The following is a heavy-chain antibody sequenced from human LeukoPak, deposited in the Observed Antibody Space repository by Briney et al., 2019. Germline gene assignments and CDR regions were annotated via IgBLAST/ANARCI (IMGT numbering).Heavy chain of an antibody. CDR3: ARGVSYGSGSCYAY. CDR1: GYTFTSYD. CDR2: MNPNSGNT. J-gene: IGHJ4*02. D-gene: IGHD3-10*01. Sequence: ASVKVSCKASGYTFTSYDINWVRQATGQGLEWMGWMNPNSGNTGYAQKFQGRVTMTRNTSINTAYMELSSLRSEDTAVYYCARGVSYGSGSCYAYWGQGTLVTVSS. V-gene: IGHV1-8*02.